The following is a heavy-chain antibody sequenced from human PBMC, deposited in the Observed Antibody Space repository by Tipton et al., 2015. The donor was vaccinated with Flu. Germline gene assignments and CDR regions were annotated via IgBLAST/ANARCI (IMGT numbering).Heavy chain of an antibody. Sequence: TLSLTCTVSGGSLSSYYWSWIRQPAGKGLEWIGRISTSGSTNYNASLESRVTLSRDTSKNQFSLRLKSATAADTALYYCARDLRGYSGYTGGDAFDVWGPGIMVTVSS. CDR1: GGSLSSYY. V-gene: IGHV4-4*07. J-gene: IGHJ3*01. CDR2: ISTSGST. D-gene: IGHD5-12*01. CDR3: ARDLRGYSGYTGGDAFDV.